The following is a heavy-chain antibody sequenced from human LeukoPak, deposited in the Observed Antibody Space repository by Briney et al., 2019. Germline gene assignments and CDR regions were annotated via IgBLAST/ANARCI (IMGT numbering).Heavy chain of an antibody. V-gene: IGHV4-59*08. CDR2: IHYSGST. CDR1: GGSISSYY. Sequence: SETLSLTCTVSGGSISSYYWSWIRQPPGKGLEWIGYIHYSGSTNYNPSVNSRVTISVDTSKHHFSLRLSSVTAADTAVYYCARLEGYYGSGSTNWFDPWGQGTLVTVSS. D-gene: IGHD3-10*01. CDR3: ARLEGYYGSGSTNWFDP. J-gene: IGHJ5*02.